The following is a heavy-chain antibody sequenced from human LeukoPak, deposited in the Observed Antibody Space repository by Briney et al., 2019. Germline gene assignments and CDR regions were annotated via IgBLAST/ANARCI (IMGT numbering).Heavy chain of an antibody. D-gene: IGHD6-19*01. CDR3: AKDSNWLVFFDY. CDR1: GFTFSAYA. J-gene: IGHJ4*02. Sequence: GGSLRLSCAASGFTFSAYAMSWVRQAPGRGLEWVSATTGGGISTYYADSVKGRFTISRDNSKNTLYLQMNNLRAEDTAVYYCAKDSNWLVFFDYWGQGTLVTVSS. CDR2: TTGGGIST. V-gene: IGHV3-23*01.